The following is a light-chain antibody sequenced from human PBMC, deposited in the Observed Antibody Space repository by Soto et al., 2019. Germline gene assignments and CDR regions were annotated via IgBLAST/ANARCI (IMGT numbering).Light chain of an antibody. J-gene: IGKJ1*01. V-gene: IGKV3-20*01. CDR2: GAS. CDR1: QTVFSNY. Sequence: EIVLTQSPGTLSLSPGERATLSCRATQTVFSNYIVWYQQKPGQAPRRLIFGASIRATGIPDRFSGSGSGTDFTLTISGLEPEDFAVYYCQQYGSSPSTFGQGTKVDIK. CDR3: QQYGSSPST.